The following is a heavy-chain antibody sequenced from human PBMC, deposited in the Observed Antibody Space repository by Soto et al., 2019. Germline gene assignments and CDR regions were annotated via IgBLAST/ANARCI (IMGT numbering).Heavy chain of an antibody. D-gene: IGHD2-2*02. V-gene: IGHV4-39*01. CDR3: ARHLYRVVPAAILERADGYYYYMDV. Sequence: PSETLSLTCSVSGDSISSSSYYWGWIRQPPGKGLEWIGSIYYSGSTYYNPSLKSRVTTSVDTSKNQFSLKLSSVTAADTAVYYCARHLYRVVPAAILERADGYYYYMDVWGKGTTVTVSS. CDR1: GDSISSSSYY. J-gene: IGHJ6*03. CDR2: IYYSGST.